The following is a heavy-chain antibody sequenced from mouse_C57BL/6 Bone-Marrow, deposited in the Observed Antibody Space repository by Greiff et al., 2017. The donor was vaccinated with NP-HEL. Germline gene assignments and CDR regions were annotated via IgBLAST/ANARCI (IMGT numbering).Heavy chain of an antibody. D-gene: IGHD2-4*01. V-gene: IGHV14-1*01. CDR2: IDPEDGDT. CDR1: GFNIKDYY. J-gene: IGHJ4*01. Sequence: EVQLQQSWAELVRPGASVKLSCTASGFNIKDYYMHWVKQRPEQGLEWIGRIDPEDGDTEYAPKFQGKATMTADTSSNTAYLQLSSLTSEDTAVYYCTTGVYYDYDGYAMDYWGQGTSVTVSS. CDR3: TTGVYYDYDGYAMDY.